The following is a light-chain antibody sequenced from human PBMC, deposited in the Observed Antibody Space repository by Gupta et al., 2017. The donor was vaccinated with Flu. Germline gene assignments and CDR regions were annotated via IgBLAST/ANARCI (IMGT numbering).Light chain of an antibody. CDR2: AVS. CDR3: QRWGPSPVT. CDR1: QAISPS. V-gene: IGKV1-9*01. J-gene: IGKJ4*01. Sequence: DIQLTQSPSFLSASVGDRVAMTCRASQAISPSLAWYQQKAGEGPKLLIYAVSAVHTEVPSRFSGSGSVTEFTLRIIIRHPEDFGIYYCQRWGPSPVTFGGWTKVEIK.